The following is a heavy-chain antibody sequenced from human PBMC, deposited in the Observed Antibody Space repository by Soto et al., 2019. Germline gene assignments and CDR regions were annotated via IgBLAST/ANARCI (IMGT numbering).Heavy chain of an antibody. J-gene: IGHJ4*02. CDR1: GYTFTSYA. V-gene: IGHV1-3*01. CDR2: INAGNGNT. Sequence: QVQLVQSGAEVKKPGASVKVSCKASGYTFTSYALHWVRQAPGQRLEWMGWINAGNGNTKYSQKFQGRVTITRETSASTGYMELSSLRSEDTAVYYCARDPAVPSDYYFDYWGQGTLVTVSS. D-gene: IGHD6-25*01. CDR3: ARDPAVPSDYYFDY.